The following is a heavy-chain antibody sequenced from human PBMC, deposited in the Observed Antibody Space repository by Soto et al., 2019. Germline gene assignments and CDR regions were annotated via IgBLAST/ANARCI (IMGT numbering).Heavy chain of an antibody. Sequence: GESLKISCKGSGYLFTNYWIGWVRQMPGKGLEWMGIIYPGDSDTRYSPSFQGQVTISADWSISTAYLQWSSLKASDTAMYYCVRNPYGAYHAMDCWGQGPTFTVSS. J-gene: IGHJ6*02. CDR1: GYLFTNYW. D-gene: IGHD4-17*01. CDR3: VRNPYGAYHAMDC. CDR2: IYPGDSDT. V-gene: IGHV5-51*01.